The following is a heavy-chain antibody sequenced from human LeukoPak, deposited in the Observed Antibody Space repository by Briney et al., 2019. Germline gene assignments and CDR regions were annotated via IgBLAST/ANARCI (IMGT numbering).Heavy chain of an antibody. CDR2: IWFDGSKK. CDR3: ATLAVAKYYYYGMDV. Sequence: AGGSLRLSCAASGFTFSSYGMHWVRQAPGKGLEWVALIWFDGSKKYYADSVKGRFTISRDNSKNTLYLQMNSLRAEDTAVYYCATLAVAKYYYYGMDVWGQGTTVTVSS. D-gene: IGHD6-19*01. CDR1: GFTFSSYG. V-gene: IGHV3-33*01. J-gene: IGHJ6*02.